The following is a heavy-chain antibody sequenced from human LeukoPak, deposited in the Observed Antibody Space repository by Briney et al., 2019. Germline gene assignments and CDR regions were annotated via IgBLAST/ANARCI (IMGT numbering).Heavy chain of an antibody. J-gene: IGHJ4*02. CDR2: IRSKAYGGTT. Sequence: GGSLRLFCTASGFTFGDYAMSWVRQAPGRGLEWVGFIRSKAYGGTTEKPATVKGRFTISRDNYKCIAYLQKNSLKTEDTAVYYCTRGRSYDSSGYYYGRFYFDYWGQGTLVTVSS. CDR3: TRGRSYDSSGYYYGRFYFDY. V-gene: IGHV3-49*04. CDR1: GFTFGDYA. D-gene: IGHD3-22*01.